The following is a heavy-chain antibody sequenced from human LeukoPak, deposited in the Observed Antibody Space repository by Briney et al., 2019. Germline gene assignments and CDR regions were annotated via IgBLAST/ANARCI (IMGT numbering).Heavy chain of an antibody. J-gene: IGHJ4*02. Sequence: GRCLRLSWAASGFPFRSYGMPWVRQAPGKGLEWVAVIWYEDGSNRIYADSVRSRFTISRDNSRNTLYLHMNSLRAEDTAVYYCARDRAARQYYFDYWGQGTLVTVSS. CDR2: IWYEDGSNR. CDR1: GFPFRSYG. CDR3: ARDRAARQYYFDY. V-gene: IGHV3-33*01. D-gene: IGHD6-6*01.